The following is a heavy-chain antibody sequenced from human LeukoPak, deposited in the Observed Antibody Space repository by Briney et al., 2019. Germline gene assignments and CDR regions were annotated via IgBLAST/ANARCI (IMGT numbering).Heavy chain of an antibody. V-gene: IGHV3-53*01. Sequence: PGGSLRLSCAASGFTVSSNYMSWVRQAPGKGLEWVSVIFGGGGTYYGDSVRGRFTISRDNSKNTLYLQMNSLRAEDTAVYYCARELIVVVTATPRELDYWGQGTLVTVSS. J-gene: IGHJ4*02. CDR2: IFGGGGT. D-gene: IGHD2-21*02. CDR3: ARELIVVVTATPRELDY. CDR1: GFTVSSNY.